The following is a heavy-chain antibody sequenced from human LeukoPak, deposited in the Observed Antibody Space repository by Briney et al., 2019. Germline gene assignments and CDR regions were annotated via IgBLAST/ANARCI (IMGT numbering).Heavy chain of an antibody. CDR3: ARDTAMDR. V-gene: IGHV4-59*12. Sequence: SETLSLTCTVSGGSISGYYWSWIRQPPGKGLEWIGYIYYSGNTNYSPSLKSRVTISVDTSKNHFSVNLSSVTAADTAVYYCARDTAMDRWGQGTLVTVSS. J-gene: IGHJ4*02. CDR1: GGSISGYY. D-gene: IGHD5-18*01. CDR2: IYYSGNT.